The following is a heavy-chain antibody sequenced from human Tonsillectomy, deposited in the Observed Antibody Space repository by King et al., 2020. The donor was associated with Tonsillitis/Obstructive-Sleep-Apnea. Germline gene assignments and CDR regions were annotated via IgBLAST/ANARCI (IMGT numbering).Heavy chain of an antibody. CDR2: ISWNSDTE. CDR3: AKALGSTRSYYSYMDV. D-gene: IGHD2/OR15-2a*01. V-gene: IGHV3-9*01. CDR1: GFTFDDYA. Sequence: VQLVESGGGLVQPGRSLRLSCAASGFTFDDYAMHWVRQAPGKGLEWVSVISWNSDTEAYADSVKGRFTISRDNAMSSLYLQMNSLRPEDTAFYYCAKALGSTRSYYSYMDVWGTGTTVTVSS. J-gene: IGHJ6*03.